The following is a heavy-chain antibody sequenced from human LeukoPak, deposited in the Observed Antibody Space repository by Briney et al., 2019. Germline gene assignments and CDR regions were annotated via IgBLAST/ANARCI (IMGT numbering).Heavy chain of an antibody. CDR2: INHSGST. CDR3: ARGGGVVILRY. D-gene: IGHD4-23*01. V-gene: IGHV4-34*01. Sequence: SETLSLTCAVYGGSFSGYYWSWIRQPPGKGLEWIGEINHSGSTNYNPSLKSRVTISVDTSKNQFSLKLSSVTAADTAVYYCARGGGVVILRYWGQGTLVTVSS. J-gene: IGHJ4*02. CDR1: GGSFSGYY.